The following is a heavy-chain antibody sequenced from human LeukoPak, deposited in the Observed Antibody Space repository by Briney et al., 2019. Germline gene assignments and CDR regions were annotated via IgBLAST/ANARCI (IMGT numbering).Heavy chain of an antibody. J-gene: IGHJ4*02. Sequence: PSETLSLTCTVSGGSISGYYWSWIRQPPGKGLEWIGYIYYTGNTNYNPSLTSRVTISVDTSKNQFSLKLSSVTAADTAVFYCARYSSSSGSFDYWGQGTLVTVSS. CDR2: IYYTGNT. CDR3: ARYSSSSGSFDY. V-gene: IGHV4-59*01. D-gene: IGHD6-6*01. CDR1: GGSISGYY.